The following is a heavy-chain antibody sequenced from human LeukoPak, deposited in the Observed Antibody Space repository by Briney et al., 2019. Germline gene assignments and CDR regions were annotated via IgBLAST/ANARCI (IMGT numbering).Heavy chain of an antibody. J-gene: IGHJ4*02. CDR3: ANNLVY. CDR2: ISYDGSNK. Sequence: GGSLRLSCAASGFTFSSYGMHWVRQAPGKGLEWVAVISYDGSNKFYADSVKGRFTISRDNSKNTLYLLLNSLRAEDTAVYYCANNLVYWGQGTLVTVSS. CDR1: GFTFSSYG. V-gene: IGHV3-30*18.